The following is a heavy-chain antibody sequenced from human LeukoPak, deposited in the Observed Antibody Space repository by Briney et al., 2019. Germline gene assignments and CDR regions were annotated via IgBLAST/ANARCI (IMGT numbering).Heavy chain of an antibody. CDR2: IWYDGSEK. CDR3: AKDLTTGTLSFDS. J-gene: IGHJ4*02. CDR1: GVTFSSYG. D-gene: IGHD1-1*01. Sequence: GRSLSLSCAASGVTFSSYGMHWVRQSPGKGLEWVAVIWYDGSEKYYADSVKGRFTISRDNSKNTLYLQMNSLKAEDTALYYCAKDLTTGTLSFDSWGQGTLVTVSS. V-gene: IGHV3-33*06.